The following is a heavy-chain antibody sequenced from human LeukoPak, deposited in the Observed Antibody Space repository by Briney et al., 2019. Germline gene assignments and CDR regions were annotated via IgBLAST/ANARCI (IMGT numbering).Heavy chain of an antibody. CDR3: ARRVISEFSIDKGNWLDP. D-gene: IGHD3-3*02. CDR1: GDSIGNYY. Sequence: SETLSLTCSVSGDSIGNYYWNWIRQSPGKGLEWIGYILSSGSTHHNPSLASRISLSIDPSKNQFSLKLSSVTAADTAVYYCARRVISEFSIDKGNWLDPWGQGTLVTVSS. V-gene: IGHV4-4*09. CDR2: ILSSGST. J-gene: IGHJ5*02.